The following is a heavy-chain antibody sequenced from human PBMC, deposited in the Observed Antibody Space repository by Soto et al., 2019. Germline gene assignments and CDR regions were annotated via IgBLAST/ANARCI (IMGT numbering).Heavy chain of an antibody. D-gene: IGHD4-17*01. CDR2: SGTT. CDR3: ATYGGDTGRFDY. CDR1: GGSISRSNYD. V-gene: IGHV4-39*01. J-gene: IGHJ4*02. Sequence: SETLSLTCTVSGGSISRSNYDWTWIRQPPGKGLEWIGSGTTNYNPSLGGRVTISVDTSKNQFSLKVYSVTAADTAMYYCATYGGDTGRFDYWGQGTLVTVSS.